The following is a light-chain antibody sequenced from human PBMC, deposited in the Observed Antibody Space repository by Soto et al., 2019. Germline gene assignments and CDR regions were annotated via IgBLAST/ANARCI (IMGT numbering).Light chain of an antibody. V-gene: IGLV2-8*01. CDR3: SSYAGSNNSV. CDR2: EVS. Sequence: QSALTQPPSASGSPGQSVTISCTGTSSDVGGYNYVSWYQQHPGKAPKLMIYEVSKRPSGVPDRFSGSKSGNTASLTVSGLRAEDEADYYCSSYAGSNNSVFGTGTKVTVL. CDR1: SSDVGGYNY. J-gene: IGLJ1*01.